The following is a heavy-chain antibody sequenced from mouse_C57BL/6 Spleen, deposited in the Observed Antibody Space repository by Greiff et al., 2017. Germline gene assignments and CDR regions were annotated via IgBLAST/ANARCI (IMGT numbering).Heavy chain of an antibody. CDR2: IDPSDSET. CDR3: ARWGRSKLDY. V-gene: IGHV1-52*01. CDR1: GYTFTSYW. J-gene: IGHJ2*01. Sequence: QVQLQQPGAELVRPGSSVKLSCKASGYTFTSYWMHWVKQRPIQGLEWIGNIDPSDSETHYNQKFKDKATVTVDKSASTAYMQLSSLTSEDAAVYYVARWGRSKLDYWGQGTTRTVSS.